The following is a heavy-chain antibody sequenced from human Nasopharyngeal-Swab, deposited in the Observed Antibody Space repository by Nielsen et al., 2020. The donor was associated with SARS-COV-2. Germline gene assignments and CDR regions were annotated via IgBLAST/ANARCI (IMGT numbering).Heavy chain of an antibody. V-gene: IGHV3-23*01. J-gene: IGHJ6*02. CDR2: ISGSGGST. Sequence: GESLKISCAASGFTFSSYAMSWVRQAPGKGLEWVSAISGSGGSTYYADSVKGRFTISRDNAKNSLYLQMNSLRAEDTALYYCAKIQGYYYGMDVWGQGTTVTVSS. CDR3: AKIQGYYYGMDV. CDR1: GFTFSSYA.